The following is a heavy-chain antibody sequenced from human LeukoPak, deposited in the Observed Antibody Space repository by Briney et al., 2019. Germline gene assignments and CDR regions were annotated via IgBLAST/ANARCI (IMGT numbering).Heavy chain of an antibody. Sequence: ASETLSLTCTVSGASIYRYFWNWIRQPPGKGLEWIGYVHHTGETFRNPSLSSRIAFSVDTSKNQFSLRLTSVTAADTAVYFCARWGQETALRGHAFDIWGQGTLVTVSS. CDR1: GASIYRYF. CDR3: ARWGQETALRGHAFDI. V-gene: IGHV4-59*01. CDR2: VHHTGET. J-gene: IGHJ3*02. D-gene: IGHD3-16*01.